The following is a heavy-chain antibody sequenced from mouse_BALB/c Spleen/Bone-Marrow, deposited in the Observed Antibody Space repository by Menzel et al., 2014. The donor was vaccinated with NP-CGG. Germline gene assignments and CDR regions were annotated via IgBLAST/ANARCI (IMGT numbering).Heavy chain of an antibody. J-gene: IGHJ4*01. CDR1: GYTFSSYW. CDR3: ATGGNPMDY. V-gene: IGHV1-9*01. Sequence: VQGVESGAELMKPGASVKISCKATGYTFSSYWIEWVKQRPGHGLEWIGEILPGSGSTNYNEKFKGKATFTADTSSNTAYMQLSDLTSEDSAVYYYATGGNPMDYWGQGTSVTVSS. CDR2: ILPGSGST. D-gene: IGHD2-1*01.